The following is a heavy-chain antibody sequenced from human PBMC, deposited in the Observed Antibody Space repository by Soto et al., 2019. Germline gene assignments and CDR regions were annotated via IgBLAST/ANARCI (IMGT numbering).Heavy chain of an antibody. Sequence: QVQLVESGGGVVQPGRSLRLSCAASGFTFSNYGMHWVRQAPCKGLEWVALIWYDGNKKYYADSVKGRFTISRDNSKNTLYLQMNSLRAEDSAVYYCARDRIAVADNFDYWGQGTLVTVSS. D-gene: IGHD6-19*01. CDR1: GFTFSNYG. J-gene: IGHJ4*02. CDR2: IWYDGNKK. CDR3: ARDRIAVADNFDY. V-gene: IGHV3-33*01.